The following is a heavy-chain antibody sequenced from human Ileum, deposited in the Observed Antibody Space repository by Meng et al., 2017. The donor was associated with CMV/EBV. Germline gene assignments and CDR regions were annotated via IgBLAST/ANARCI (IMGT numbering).Heavy chain of an antibody. CDR3: ARDGPGHWNSDAFDI. CDR1: EFTFSSYW. Sequence: GESLKISCAASEFTFSSYWMSWVRQVPGKGLEWVANIKQDGREKYYVDSVKGRFTISRDNAENSLYLQMNSLRAEDTAVYYCARDGPGHWNSDAFDIWGQGTMVTVSS. V-gene: IGHV3-7*01. CDR2: IKQDGREK. D-gene: IGHD1-7*01. J-gene: IGHJ3*02.